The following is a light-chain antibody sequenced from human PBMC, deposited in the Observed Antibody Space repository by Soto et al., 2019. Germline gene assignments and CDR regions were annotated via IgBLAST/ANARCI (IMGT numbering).Light chain of an antibody. CDR2: GAS. Sequence: EIVLTQSPATLSVSPGERATLSCRASQSVSSSYLAWYQQKPGQAPRLLIYGASSRATGIPDRFSGSGSGTDFTLTISSLQPDDFATYYCQQYTSYPWTFGQGTKVDNK. V-gene: IGKV3-20*01. CDR3: QQYTSYPWT. CDR1: QSVSSSY. J-gene: IGKJ1*01.